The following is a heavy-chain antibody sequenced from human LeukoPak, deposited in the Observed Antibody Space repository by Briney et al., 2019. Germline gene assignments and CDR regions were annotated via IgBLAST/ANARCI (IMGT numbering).Heavy chain of an antibody. J-gene: IGHJ3*02. CDR1: GFTFSSYE. V-gene: IGHV3-48*03. CDR3: ARADSSGYYSDAFDI. Sequence: PGGSLRLSCAASGFTFSSYEMNWVRQAPGKGLEWVSYISSSGSTIYYADSVKGRFTISRDNAKNSLYLQINSLRAEDTAVYYCARADSSGYYSDAFDIWGQGTMVTVSS. CDR2: ISSSGSTI. D-gene: IGHD3-22*01.